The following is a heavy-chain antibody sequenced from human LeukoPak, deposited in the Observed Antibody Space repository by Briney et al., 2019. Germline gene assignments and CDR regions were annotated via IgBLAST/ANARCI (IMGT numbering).Heavy chain of an antibody. CDR1: GFIFSNYG. J-gene: IGHJ4*02. V-gene: IGHV3-33*01. CDR3: ARDDYYDRSGYPGY. Sequence: PGGSLRLSCVASGFIFSNYGMHWFRQAPGKGLEWVAVIWYDGSNKYYADSVKGRFTISRDNSKNTVYLQMNSLRVGDTAIYYCARDDYYDRSGYPGYWGQGTLVTVSS. CDR2: IWYDGSNK. D-gene: IGHD3-22*01.